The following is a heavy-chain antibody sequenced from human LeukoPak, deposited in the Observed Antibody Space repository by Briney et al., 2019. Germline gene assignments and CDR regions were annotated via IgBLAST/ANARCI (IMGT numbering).Heavy chain of an antibody. J-gene: IGHJ4*02. CDR1: GFTVSSNS. V-gene: IGHV3-23*01. D-gene: IGHD2-2*01. CDR3: AKDPNQLPRPGHFDC. Sequence: GGSLRLSCADSGFTVSSNSMSWVRQAPGKGLEWVSVITGSGDSTYYADSVKGRFTTSRDNSKNTLYLQMNSLRAEDTAVYYCAKDPNQLPRPGHFDCWGQGTLVTVSS. CDR2: ITGSGDST.